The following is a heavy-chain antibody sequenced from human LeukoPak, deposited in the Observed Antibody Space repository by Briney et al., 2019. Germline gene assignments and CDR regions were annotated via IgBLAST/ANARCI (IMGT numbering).Heavy chain of an antibody. D-gene: IGHD6-13*01. CDR1: GFTFSSYA. CDR3: AKVYRQQLVRGNFDY. CDR2: ISGSGGST. Sequence: GGSLRLSCAASGFTFSSYAMSWVRQAPGKGLEWVSAISGSGGSTYYADSVKGRFTISRDNSKNTLYLQMNSLRAEDTAVYYCAKVYRQQLVRGNFDYWGQGTLATVSS. J-gene: IGHJ4*02. V-gene: IGHV3-23*01.